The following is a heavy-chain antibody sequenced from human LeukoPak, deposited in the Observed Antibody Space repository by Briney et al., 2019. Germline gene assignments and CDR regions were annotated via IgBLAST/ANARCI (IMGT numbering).Heavy chain of an antibody. CDR3: ARAGSHWHYVY. D-gene: IGHD3-10*01. J-gene: IGHJ4*02. CDR2: IKQDGSER. CDR1: GFTFNGFS. V-gene: IGHV3-7*01. Sequence: GGSLRLSCAASGFTFNGFSMSWVRQSPTKGLEWGANIKQDGSERYYVDSVKGRFTISRDNAKNSLSLQMNNLRVEDTAVYYCARAGSHWHYVYWGRGTVVTVSS.